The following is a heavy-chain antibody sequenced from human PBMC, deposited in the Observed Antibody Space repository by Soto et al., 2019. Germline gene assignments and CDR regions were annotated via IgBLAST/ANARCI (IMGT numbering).Heavy chain of an antibody. CDR2: INHSGST. J-gene: IGHJ4*02. D-gene: IGHD5-12*01. CDR3: ARVVDIVATNFDY. CDR1: GGSFSGYY. Sequence: SETLSLTCAVYGGSFSGYYWRWIRQPPGKGLEWIGEINHSGSTNYNPSLKSRVTISVDTSKNQFSLKLSSVTAADTAVYYCARVVDIVATNFDYWGQGTLVTVSS. V-gene: IGHV4-34*01.